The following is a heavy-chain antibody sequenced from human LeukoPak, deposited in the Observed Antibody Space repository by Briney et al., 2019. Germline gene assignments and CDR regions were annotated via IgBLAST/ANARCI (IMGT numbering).Heavy chain of an antibody. V-gene: IGHV3-30-3*01. Sequence: GRSVRLSCTASGFTFSSYDMHWVREAPGKGLEWVAVISYDGSNKYYADSVKRRFTISRDKSKNTLYLQMNSLRAEDTAVYYCARDAVDGSYYDDWGQGTLVTVCS. CDR3: ARDAVDGSYYDD. J-gene: IGHJ4*02. CDR2: ISYDGSNK. CDR1: GFTFSSYD. D-gene: IGHD1-26*01.